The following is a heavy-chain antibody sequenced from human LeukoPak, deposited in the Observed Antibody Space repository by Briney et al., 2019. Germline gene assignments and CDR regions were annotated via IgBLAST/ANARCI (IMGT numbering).Heavy chain of an antibody. Sequence: PSETLSLTCTVSGGSISGYYWSWIRQPAGKGLGWIGRIYTSGSTNYNPSLKSRVTMSVDTSKNQFSLKLSSVTAADTAVYYCARDSPGYSSGWYYFDYWGQGTLVTVSS. CDR1: GGSISGYY. CDR3: ARDSPGYSSGWYYFDY. V-gene: IGHV4-4*07. D-gene: IGHD6-19*01. J-gene: IGHJ4*02. CDR2: IYTSGST.